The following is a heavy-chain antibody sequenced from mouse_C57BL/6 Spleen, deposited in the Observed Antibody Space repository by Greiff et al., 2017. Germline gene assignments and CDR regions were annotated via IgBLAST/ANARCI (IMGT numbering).Heavy chain of an antibody. D-gene: IGHD1-3*01. CDR3: ARSSGLFAY. Sequence: VQLQQSGPELVKPGASVKISCKASGYTFTDYYMNWVKQSHGKSLEWIGDINPNNGGTSYNQKFKGKATLTVDKSSSTAYMELRSLTSEDSAVYYCARSSGLFAYWGQGTLVTVSA. J-gene: IGHJ3*01. CDR1: GYTFTDYY. V-gene: IGHV1-26*01. CDR2: INPNNGGT.